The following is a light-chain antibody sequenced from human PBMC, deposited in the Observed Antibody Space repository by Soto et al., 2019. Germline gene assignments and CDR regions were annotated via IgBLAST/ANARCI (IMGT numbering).Light chain of an antibody. Sequence: EIVLTQSPGTLSLSPGERATLSCRASQSVSSSYLAWYQQKPGQAPRLLIYGASSRATGIPDRFSGSVSGTDFTLTISRLEPEDFAVYYCQQYGSSPRTFGQGTKV. CDR2: GAS. CDR3: QQYGSSPRT. J-gene: IGKJ1*01. CDR1: QSVSSSY. V-gene: IGKV3-20*01.